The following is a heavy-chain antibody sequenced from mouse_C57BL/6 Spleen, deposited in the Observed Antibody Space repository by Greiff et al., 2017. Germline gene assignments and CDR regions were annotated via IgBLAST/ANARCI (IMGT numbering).Heavy chain of an antibody. V-gene: IGHV1-52*01. J-gene: IGHJ1*03. CDR3: ARPNSYWYFDV. CDR2: IDPSDSET. Sequence: QVQLQQPGAELVRPGSSVKLSCKASGYTFTSYWMHWVKQRPIQGLEWIGNIDPSDSETHYNQKFKDKATLTVDKSSSTAYMQLSSLTSEDSAVYYCARPNSYWYFDVWGTGTTVTVSS. CDR1: GYTFTSYW. D-gene: IGHD4-1*02.